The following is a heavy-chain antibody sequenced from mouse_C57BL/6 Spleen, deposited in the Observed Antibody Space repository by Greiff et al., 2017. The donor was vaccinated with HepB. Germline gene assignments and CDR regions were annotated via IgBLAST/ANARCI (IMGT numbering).Heavy chain of an antibody. CDR2: IYPRSGNT. CDR3: ARRAQATIDY. J-gene: IGHJ2*01. D-gene: IGHD3-2*02. Sequence: QVQLQQSGAELARPGASVKLSCKASGYTFTSYGISWVKQRTGQGLEWIGEIYPRSGNTYYNEKFKGKATLTADKSSSTAYMELRSLTSEDSAVYFCARRAQATIDYWGQGTTLTVSS. CDR1: GYTFTSYG. V-gene: IGHV1-81*01.